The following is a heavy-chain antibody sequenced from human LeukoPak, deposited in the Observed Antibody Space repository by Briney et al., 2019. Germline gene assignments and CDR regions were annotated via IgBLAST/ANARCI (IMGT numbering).Heavy chain of an antibody. Sequence: ASVKVSCKASGYTFTGYYMHWVRQAPGQGLEWMGWINPNSGGTNYAQKFQGRVTMTRDTSISTAYMELSSLRSEDTAVYYCARGGRNWWYYGDYEVVDYWGQGTLVTVSS. D-gene: IGHD4-17*01. CDR1: GYTFTGYY. CDR2: INPNSGGT. J-gene: IGHJ4*02. CDR3: ARGGRNWWYYGDYEVVDY. V-gene: IGHV1-2*02.